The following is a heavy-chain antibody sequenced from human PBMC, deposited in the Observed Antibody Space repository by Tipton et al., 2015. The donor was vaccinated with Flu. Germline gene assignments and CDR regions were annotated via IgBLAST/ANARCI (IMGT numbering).Heavy chain of an antibody. J-gene: IGHJ5*02. Sequence: QLVQSGAEVKKPGESLKISCKGSGYSFTSYWIGWVRQMPGKGLEWMGIIYPGDSDTRYSPSFQGQVTISADKSISTAYLQWSSLKASDTAMYYCARRVYGDYPQKARLNSWFDPWGQGTLVTVSS. V-gene: IGHV5-51*01. D-gene: IGHD4-17*01. CDR3: ARRVYGDYPQKARLNSWFDP. CDR1: GYSFTSYW. CDR2: IYPGDSDT.